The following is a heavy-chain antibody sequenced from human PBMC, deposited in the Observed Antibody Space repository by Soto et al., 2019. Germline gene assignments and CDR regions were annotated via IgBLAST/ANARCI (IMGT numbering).Heavy chain of an antibody. Sequence: QVQLVESGGGVVQPGRSLRLSCAASGFTFSSHSIQWVRQAPGKGLEWVAVISYDGSIKYYAESVKGRFTIPRDNSKNTAYLQMNSLRAEDTAVFYCAREWSTSGDLDYWGQGTLVIVSS. CDR1: GFTFSSHS. CDR2: ISYDGSIK. CDR3: AREWSTSGDLDY. D-gene: IGHD3-10*01. J-gene: IGHJ4*02. V-gene: IGHV3-30-3*01.